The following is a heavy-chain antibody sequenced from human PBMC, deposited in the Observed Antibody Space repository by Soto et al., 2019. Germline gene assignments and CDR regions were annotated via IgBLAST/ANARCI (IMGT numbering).Heavy chain of an antibody. J-gene: IGHJ4*02. V-gene: IGHV3-48*02. CDR2: SSSSGSSI. Sequence: EVQLVESGGGLVQPGGSLRLSCAASGFTFSSYAMNWVRQAPGKGLEWVSYSSSSGSSIYYADSVKGRFTVSRDNAKNSLYLQMNSLRDEDTAISHCVGDRDTTTPLVPGNYWGQGTLVTVSS. CDR1: GFTFSSYA. CDR3: VGDRDTTTPLVPGNY. D-gene: IGHD4-4*01.